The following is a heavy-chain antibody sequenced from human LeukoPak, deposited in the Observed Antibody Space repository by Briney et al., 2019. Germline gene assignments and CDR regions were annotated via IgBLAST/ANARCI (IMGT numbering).Heavy chain of an antibody. D-gene: IGHD5-24*01. CDR1: GGSINNGGYY. J-gene: IGHJ4*02. CDR2: IYYSGSS. V-gene: IGHV4-31*03. Sequence: SQTLSLTCTVSGGSINNGGYYWSWIRQHPGKGLEWIGYIYYSGSSYYNPSLRSRVTISVDTSKNHFSLKLSSVTAAGTAVYYCARNRDGYNSFDYWGQGTLVTVSS. CDR3: ARNRDGYNSFDY.